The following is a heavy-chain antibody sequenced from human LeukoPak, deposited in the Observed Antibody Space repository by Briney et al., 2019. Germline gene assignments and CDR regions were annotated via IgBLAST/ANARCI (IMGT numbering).Heavy chain of an antibody. CDR1: GFTFSTYV. V-gene: IGHV3-23*01. J-gene: IGHJ4*02. CDR2: ISGSGGST. D-gene: IGHD1-1*01. CDR3: AKGNWRYFDY. Sequence: GGSLRLSCAASGFTFSTYVMSWVRQAPGKGLEWVSAISGSGGSTYFADSVKGRFTISRDNSKNTLYLQMNSLGADDTAVYYCAKGNWRYFDYWGQGTLVTVSS.